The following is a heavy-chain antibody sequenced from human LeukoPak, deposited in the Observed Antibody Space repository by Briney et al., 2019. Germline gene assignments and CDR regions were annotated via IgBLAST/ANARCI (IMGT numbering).Heavy chain of an antibody. V-gene: IGHV3-7*01. D-gene: IGHD3-3*01. J-gene: IGHJ4*02. CDR2: IKQDGSGK. Sequence: GGSLRLSCAASGFTFSSYSMNWVRQAPGKGLEWVANIKQDGSGKYYVDSVKGRFTISRDNAKNSLYLQMNSLRAEDTAVYYCAREFWSGYPYFDYWGQGTLVTVSS. CDR1: GFTFSSYS. CDR3: AREFWSGYPYFDY.